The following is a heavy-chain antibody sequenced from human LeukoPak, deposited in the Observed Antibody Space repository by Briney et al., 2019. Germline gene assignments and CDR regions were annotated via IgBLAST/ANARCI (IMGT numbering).Heavy chain of an antibody. J-gene: IGHJ6*03. CDR1: GGSISSYY. V-gene: IGHV4-59*12. CDR2: IYYSGST. CDR3: ARGKGSSWYYYYYYMDV. D-gene: IGHD6-13*01. Sequence: PSETLSLTCTVSGGSISSYYWSWIRQPPGKGLEWIGYIYYSGSTNYNPSLKSRVTISVDTSKNHFSLKLSSVTAADTAVYYCARGKGSSWYYYYYYMDVWGKGTTVTVSS.